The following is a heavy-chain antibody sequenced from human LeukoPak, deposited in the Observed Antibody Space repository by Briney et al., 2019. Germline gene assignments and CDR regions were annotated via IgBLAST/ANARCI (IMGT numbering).Heavy chain of an antibody. CDR1: GGSISSYY. J-gene: IGHJ4*02. Sequence: PSETLSLTCTVSGGSISSYYWSWIRQPPGKGLEWIGYIYYSGSTNYNPSLKSRVTISVDTPKNQFSLKLSSVTAADTAVYYCARDRSESVLTTYYHIFDFWGQGILVTVSS. CDR2: IYYSGST. D-gene: IGHD3-9*01. V-gene: IGHV4-59*01. CDR3: ARDRSESVLTTYYHIFDF.